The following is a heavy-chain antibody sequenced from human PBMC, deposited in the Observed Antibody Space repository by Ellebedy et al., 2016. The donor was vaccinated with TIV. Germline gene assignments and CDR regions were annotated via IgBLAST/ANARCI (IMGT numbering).Heavy chain of an antibody. Sequence: AASVKVSCKGSGYTFTSYTLNWVRQAPGQGLEWMGWINTNTGNPTYVQGFSERFVFSLDTPVSTAYLQSKNLKADDTAVYYCASDWAFVVRALTWGQGTQVTVSS. CDR3: ASDWAFVVRALT. V-gene: IGHV7-4-1*02. J-gene: IGHJ4*02. CDR1: GYTFTSYT. CDR2: INTNTGNP. D-gene: IGHD3-16*02.